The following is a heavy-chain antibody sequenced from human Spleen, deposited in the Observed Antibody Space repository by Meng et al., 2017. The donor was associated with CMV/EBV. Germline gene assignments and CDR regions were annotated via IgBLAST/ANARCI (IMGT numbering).Heavy chain of an antibody. J-gene: IGHJ6*02. D-gene: IGHD3-3*01. CDR1: GFTFSDYY. V-gene: IGHV3-11*01. CDR3: ARYDFWSGTENGMDV. CDR2: ISDSDNTI. Sequence: GGSLRLSCEASGFTFSDYYMRWIRQAPGKGLEWVSYISDSDNTIYYADSVKGRFAMSRDNAKNSLYLQMNSLRAEDTAVYYCARYDFWSGTENGMDVWGQGTTVTVSS.